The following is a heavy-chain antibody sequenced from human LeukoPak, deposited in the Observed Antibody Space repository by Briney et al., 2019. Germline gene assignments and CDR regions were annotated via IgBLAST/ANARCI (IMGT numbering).Heavy chain of an antibody. Sequence: PGGSLRLSCAASGFSFSSYGMSWVRQAPGKGLEWVSAISGSGGSTYYADSVKGRFTISRDNSKNTLYLQMNSLRAEDTAVYYCAKDKDSSGWLVYYFDYWGQGTLVTVSS. CDR1: GFSFSSYG. V-gene: IGHV3-23*01. CDR3: AKDKDSSGWLVYYFDY. CDR2: ISGSGGST. J-gene: IGHJ4*02. D-gene: IGHD6-19*01.